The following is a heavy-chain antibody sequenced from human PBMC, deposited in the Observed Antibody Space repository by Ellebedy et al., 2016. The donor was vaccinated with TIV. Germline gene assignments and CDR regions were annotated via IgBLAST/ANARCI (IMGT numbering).Heavy chain of an antibody. CDR3: AKDRPRANDAFDI. J-gene: IGHJ3*02. V-gene: IGHV3-23*01. Sequence: GGSLRLXXAASGFTFTNSAMSWVRQAPGKGLEWVSGISWNSVYIGYGDSVKGRFTISRDNAKNSLYLQMNSLRAEDTAVYSCAKDRPRANDAFDIWGQGTMVSVSS. CDR2: ISWNSVYI. CDR1: GFTFTNSA.